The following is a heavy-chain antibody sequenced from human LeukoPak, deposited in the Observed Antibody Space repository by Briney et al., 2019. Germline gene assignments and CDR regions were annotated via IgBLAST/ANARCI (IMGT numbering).Heavy chain of an antibody. J-gene: IGHJ4*02. Sequence: SETLSLTCAVYGGSFSGYYWSWIRQPPGKGLGWIGEINHSGSTNYNPSLKSRVTISVDTSKNQFSLKLSSVTAADTAVYYCARARSGWLFDYWGQGTLVTVSS. D-gene: IGHD6-19*01. CDR3: ARARSGWLFDY. CDR2: INHSGST. CDR1: GGSFSGYY. V-gene: IGHV4-34*01.